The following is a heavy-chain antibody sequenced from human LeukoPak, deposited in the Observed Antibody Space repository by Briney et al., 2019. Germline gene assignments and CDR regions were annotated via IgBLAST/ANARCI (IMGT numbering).Heavy chain of an antibody. V-gene: IGHV1-58*02. CDR2: IVVGSGNT. D-gene: IGHD1-14*01. Sequence: SVNVSCTASGFTFTSSAMQSVRQARGQRLEWIGWIVVGSGNTNYAQKFQDRVTINRDMSTSTAYMELSSLRSEDTAVYYCAADLLPARSEQRYYYYGMDVWGQGSLLTVAS. CDR3: AADLLPARSEQRYYYYGMDV. J-gene: IGHJ6*02. CDR1: GFTFTSSA.